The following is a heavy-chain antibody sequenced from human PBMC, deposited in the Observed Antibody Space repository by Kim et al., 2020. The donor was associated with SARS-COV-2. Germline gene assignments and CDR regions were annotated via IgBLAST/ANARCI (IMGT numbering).Heavy chain of an antibody. CDR3: ARVGAEYYVSSGSYYNEW. CDR2: ISSSSSYT. CDR1: GFTFSDYY. V-gene: IGHV3-11*06. Sequence: GGSLRLSCAASGFTFSDYYMSWIRQAPGKGLEWVSYISSSSSYTNYADSVKGRFTISRDNAKNSLYLQMNSLRAEDTAVYYCARVGAEYYVSSGSYYNEWWGQGTLVTVSS. D-gene: IGHD3-10*01. J-gene: IGHJ4*02.